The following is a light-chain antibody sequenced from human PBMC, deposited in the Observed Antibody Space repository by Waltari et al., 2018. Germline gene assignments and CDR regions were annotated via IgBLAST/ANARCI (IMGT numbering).Light chain of an antibody. CDR3: NSYTSISTSVV. Sequence: QSALPQPASVSGPPGQPITISCTGTSSDVGWYDFVSWYQQFPGKAPKLVIYDVYFRPSGVSHRFSASKSGNTASLTISGLQTEDEADYYCNSYTSISTSVVFGGGTKLTVL. J-gene: IGLJ2*01. CDR2: DVY. V-gene: IGLV2-14*03. CDR1: SSDVGWYDF.